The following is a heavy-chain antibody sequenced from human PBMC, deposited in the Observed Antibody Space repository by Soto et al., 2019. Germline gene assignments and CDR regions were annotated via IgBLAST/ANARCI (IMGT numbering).Heavy chain of an antibody. CDR2: IYYSGST. CDR3: ARGYYIWGSYRYYFDY. CDR1: GGSISSYY. Sequence: SETLSLTCTVSGGSISSYYWSWIRQPPGKGLEWIGYIYYSGSTNYNPSLKSRVTISVDTSKNQFSLKLSSVTAADTAVYYCARGYYIWGSYRYYFDYWGQGTLVTGSS. J-gene: IGHJ4*02. D-gene: IGHD3-16*02. V-gene: IGHV4-59*01.